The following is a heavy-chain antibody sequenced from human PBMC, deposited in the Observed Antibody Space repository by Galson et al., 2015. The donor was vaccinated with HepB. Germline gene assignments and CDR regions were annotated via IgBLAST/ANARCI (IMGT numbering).Heavy chain of an antibody. J-gene: IGHJ5*02. CDR2: IRYDGSNK. D-gene: IGHD6-13*01. CDR1: GFTFSSYG. Sequence: SLRLSCAASGFTFSSYGMHWVRQAPGKGLEWVAFIRYDGSNKYYADSVKGRFTISRDNSKNTLYLQMNSLRAEDTAVYYCAKDRPPLGSSSWYNWFDPWGQGTLVTVSS. V-gene: IGHV3-30*02. CDR3: AKDRPPLGSSSWYNWFDP.